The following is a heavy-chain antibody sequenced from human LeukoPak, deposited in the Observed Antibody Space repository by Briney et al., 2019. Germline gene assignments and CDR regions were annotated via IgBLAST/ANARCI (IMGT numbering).Heavy chain of an antibody. D-gene: IGHD3-10*01. CDR3: ARRRGDV. V-gene: IGHV3-7*04. CDR2: INKDGSEK. J-gene: IGHJ6*02. Sequence: GGSLRLSCAASGFNFNDYWMSWVRQAPGKGLEWVAIINKDGSEKYYVDSVKGRFTISRDNAKNSLYLQMNSLRAEDTAVYYCARRRGDVWGQGTTVTVSS. CDR1: GFNFNDYW.